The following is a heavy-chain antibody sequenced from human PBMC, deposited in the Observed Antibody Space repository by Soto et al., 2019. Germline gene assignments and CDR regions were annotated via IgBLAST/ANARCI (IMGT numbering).Heavy chain of an antibody. CDR2: IYYSGST. CDR1: GGSISDYY. V-gene: IGHV4-59*01. J-gene: IGHJ5*02. CDR3: VREGLDYDFWSGYYTGTWFDP. Sequence: SETLSLTCTVSGGSISDYYWSWIRRPPGRGLEWIGYIYYSGSTNYNPSLKSRVTISVDTSKNQFSLKLSSVTAADTAVYYCVREGLDYDFWSGYYTGTWFDPWGQGTLVTVSS. D-gene: IGHD3-3*01.